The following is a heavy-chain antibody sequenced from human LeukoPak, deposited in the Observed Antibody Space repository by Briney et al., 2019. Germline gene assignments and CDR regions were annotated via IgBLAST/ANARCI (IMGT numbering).Heavy chain of an antibody. CDR3: ARDRGTIYDYVWGSYRPLGY. CDR2: ISGSAGST. J-gene: IGHJ4*02. CDR1: GFTFSIYA. Sequence: GGSLRLSCAASGFTFSIYAMSWVRQAPGKGLEWVSGISGSAGSTYYAVSVKGRFTISRDNSKNTLYLQMNSLRAEDTAVYYCARDRGTIYDYVWGSYRPLGYWGQGTLVTVSS. V-gene: IGHV3-23*01. D-gene: IGHD3-16*02.